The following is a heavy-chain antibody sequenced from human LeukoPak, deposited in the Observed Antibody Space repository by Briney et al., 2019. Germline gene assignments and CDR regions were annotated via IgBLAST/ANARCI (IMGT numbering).Heavy chain of an antibody. Sequence: SETLFLTCTVSGGSISSNSYYWGWIRQPPGKGLEWIGSVYYSGSTYYNPSLKSRVTISVDTSKNQFSLRLRSVTAADTAVYYCARDSSSNTQQINFDYWGQGTLLTVSS. J-gene: IGHJ4*02. D-gene: IGHD6-13*01. CDR3: ARDSSSNTQQINFDY. V-gene: IGHV4-39*07. CDR2: VYYSGST. CDR1: GGSISSNSYY.